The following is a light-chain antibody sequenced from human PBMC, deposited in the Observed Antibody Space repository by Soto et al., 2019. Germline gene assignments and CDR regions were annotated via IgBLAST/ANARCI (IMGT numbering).Light chain of an antibody. Sequence: DIVMTQSPDSLAVSLGERATINCKSSQSVIYSSNNKNYLAWYQQKPGQPPKLLIYWASTRESGVPDRFSGSGSGTDFTLTISSLQAEDVAVYYCQQYYSTPWTFGPGTKVDIK. CDR1: QSVIYSSNNKNY. J-gene: IGKJ3*01. CDR2: WAS. V-gene: IGKV4-1*01. CDR3: QQYYSTPWT.